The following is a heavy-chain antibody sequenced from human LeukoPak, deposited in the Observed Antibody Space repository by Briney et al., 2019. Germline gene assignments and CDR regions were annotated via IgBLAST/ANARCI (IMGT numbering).Heavy chain of an antibody. CDR1: GGSISSSNW. V-gene: IGHV4-4*02. Sequence: SGTLSLTCAVSGGSISSSNWWSWVRQPPGKGLEWIGYIYYSGSTNYNPSLKSRVTISVDTSKNQFSLKLSSVTAADTAVYYCARALYTYSFYFDYWGQGTLVTVSS. J-gene: IGHJ4*02. CDR2: IYYSGST. D-gene: IGHD6-13*01. CDR3: ARALYTYSFYFDY.